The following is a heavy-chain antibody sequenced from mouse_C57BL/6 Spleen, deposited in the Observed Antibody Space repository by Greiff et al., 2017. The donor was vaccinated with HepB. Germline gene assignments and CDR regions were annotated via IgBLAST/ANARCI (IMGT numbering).Heavy chain of an antibody. J-gene: IGHJ2*01. CDR2: ISSGGSYT. CDR1: GFTFSSYG. Sequence: EVQLQESGGDLVKPGGSLKLSCAASGFTFSSYGMSWVRQTPDKRLEWVATISSGGSYTYYPDSVKGRFTISRDNAKNTLYLQMSSLKSEDTAMYYCARRPIYYDYENYFDYWGQGTTLTVSS. V-gene: IGHV5-6*01. CDR3: ARRPIYYDYENYFDY. D-gene: IGHD2-4*01.